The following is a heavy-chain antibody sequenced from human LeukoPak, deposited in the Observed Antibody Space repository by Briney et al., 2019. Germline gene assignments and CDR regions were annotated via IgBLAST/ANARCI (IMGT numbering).Heavy chain of an antibody. V-gene: IGHV3-15*01. D-gene: IGHD2-2*01. CDR3: VKVAVQTQVVPAAIFFDY. J-gene: IGHJ4*02. Sequence: PGGSLRLSCAASGFTFSNAWMSWVRQAPGKGLEWVGRIKSKTDGGTTDYAAPVKGRFTISRDDSKNTLYLQMNSLSAEDTAVYYCVKVAVQTQVVPAAIFFDYWGQGTLVTVSS. CDR1: GFTFSNAW. CDR2: IKSKTDGGTT.